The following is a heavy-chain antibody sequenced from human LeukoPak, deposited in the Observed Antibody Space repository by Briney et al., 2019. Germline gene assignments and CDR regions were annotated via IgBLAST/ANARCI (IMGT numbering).Heavy chain of an antibody. CDR3: ARALAARPDYYYYYMDV. V-gene: IGHV1-69*05. CDR2: IIPIFGTA. J-gene: IGHJ6*03. CDR1: GGTFSSYA. Sequence: GASVKVSCKASGGTFSSYAISWVRQAPGQGLEWMGGIIPIFGTANYAQKFQGRVTITTDESTSTAYMELSSLRSEDTAVYYCARALAARPDYYYYYMDVWGKGTTVTVSS. D-gene: IGHD6-6*01.